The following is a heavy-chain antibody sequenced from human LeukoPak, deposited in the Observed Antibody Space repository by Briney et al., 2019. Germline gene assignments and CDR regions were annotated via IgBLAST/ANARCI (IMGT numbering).Heavy chain of an antibody. V-gene: IGHV1-2*02. CDR2: INPNSGGT. D-gene: IGHD3-10*01. J-gene: IGHJ4*02. CDR3: ARARRGGVYYYGSGSYVGY. Sequence: ASVKVSCKASGYTFTGYYMHWVRQAPGQGLEWMGWINPNSGGTNYAQKFQGRVTMIRDTSISTAYMELSRLRSDDTAVYYCARARRGGVYYYGSGSYVGYWGQGTLVTVSS. CDR1: GYTFTGYY.